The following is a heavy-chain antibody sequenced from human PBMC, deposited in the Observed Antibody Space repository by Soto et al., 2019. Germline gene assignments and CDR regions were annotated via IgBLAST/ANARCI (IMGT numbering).Heavy chain of an antibody. CDR2: ISGSGGTT. CDR1: GFTLSTYT. Sequence: GGSLRLSCAASGFTLSTYTMSWVRQAPGKGLEWVSAISGSGGTTYYGDSLKGRFTISRDNPKNTLYLQMNSLRVEDTAIYYCARAVSGSGGRLDYWGQGTLVTVSS. V-gene: IGHV3-23*01. D-gene: IGHD2-15*01. CDR3: ARAVSGSGGRLDY. J-gene: IGHJ4*02.